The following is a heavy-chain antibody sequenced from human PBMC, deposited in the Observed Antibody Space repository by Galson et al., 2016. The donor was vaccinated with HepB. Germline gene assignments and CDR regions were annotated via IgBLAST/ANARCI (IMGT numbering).Heavy chain of an antibody. CDR1: GSTFSDYW. Sequence: QSGAEVTKPGESLKISCEGYGSTFSDYWIAWVRQVPGKGLEWMGLIYPDDSDARYSPSFQGHVTMSADKSISVAYLQWSSLKDSDTAMYFCARLDERYGSGSLPPMRLAPWGQGTLVTVSS. CDR3: ARLDERYGSGSLPPMRLAP. J-gene: IGHJ5*02. D-gene: IGHD3-10*01. CDR2: IYPDDSDA. V-gene: IGHV5-51*01.